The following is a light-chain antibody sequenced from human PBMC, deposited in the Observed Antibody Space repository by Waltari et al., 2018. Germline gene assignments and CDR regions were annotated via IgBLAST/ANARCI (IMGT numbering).Light chain of an antibody. V-gene: IGKV1-17*01. CDR3: LQYNSDPWT. CDR1: QGISTY. J-gene: IGKJ1*01. Sequence: DIQMTQSQSSLSASAGDRVTITCRASQGISTYLNWYQQKPGKPPKRLIYAASSLESGVPSRFSGSGSGTDFTLTISSLQPEDFATYYCLQYNSDPWTFGQGTKVEIK. CDR2: AAS.